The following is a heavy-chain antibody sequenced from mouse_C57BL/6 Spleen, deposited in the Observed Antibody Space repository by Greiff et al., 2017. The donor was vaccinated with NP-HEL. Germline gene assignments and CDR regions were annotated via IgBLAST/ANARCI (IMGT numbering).Heavy chain of an antibody. CDR1: GYTFTDYN. J-gene: IGHJ3*01. CDR2: INPNNGGT. Sequence: EVQLVESGPELVKPGASVKMSCKASGYTFTDYNMHWVKQSHGKSLEWIGYINPNNGGTSYNQKFKGKATLTVNKSSSTAYMELRSLTSEDSAVYYCALDYGSRKAWFAYWGQGTLVTVSA. V-gene: IGHV1-22*01. CDR3: ALDYGSRKAWFAY. D-gene: IGHD1-1*01.